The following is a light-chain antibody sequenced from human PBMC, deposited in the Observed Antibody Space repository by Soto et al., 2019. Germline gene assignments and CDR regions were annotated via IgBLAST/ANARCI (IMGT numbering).Light chain of an antibody. Sequence: EMVLTQSPGTLSLSPGERATLSCRASQSVSSSYLAWYQQKPGQAHRLLIYGASSRATGIPDRFSGSGSGTDFTLTISRLEPEDFAVYYCQQYGSSPRTFGQGTTVEIK. CDR2: GAS. J-gene: IGKJ1*01. CDR1: QSVSSSY. V-gene: IGKV3-20*01. CDR3: QQYGSSPRT.